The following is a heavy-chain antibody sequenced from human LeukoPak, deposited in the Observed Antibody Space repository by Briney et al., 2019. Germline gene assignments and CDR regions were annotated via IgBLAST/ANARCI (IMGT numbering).Heavy chain of an antibody. Sequence: GGSLRLFCAASGFTFTSYSMNWVRQAPGKGLEWVSITRSSNGHIYYADSVKGRFTISRDKAKKSLYLQMNSLRAEDTAVYYCARVEGPCTLDYWRQGTLVTVSS. CDR2: TRSSNGHI. V-gene: IGHV3-21*01. CDR3: ARVEGPCTLDY. J-gene: IGHJ4*02. D-gene: IGHD1-1*01. CDR1: GFTFTSYS.